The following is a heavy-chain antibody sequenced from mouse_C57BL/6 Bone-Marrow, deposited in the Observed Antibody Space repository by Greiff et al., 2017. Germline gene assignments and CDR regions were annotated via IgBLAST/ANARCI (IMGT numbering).Heavy chain of an antibody. Sequence: EVQVVESGGGLVKPGGSLKLSCAASGFTFSSYSMPWVRQTPEKGLEWVATISDGGSYTYYPDNVKGRFTISRDNAKNNLYLQMSHLKAEDTAMYYCARETAQRDYAMDYWGQGTSVTVSS. V-gene: IGHV5-4*01. J-gene: IGHJ4*01. CDR3: ARETAQRDYAMDY. CDR2: ISDGGSYT. CDR1: GFTFSSYS. D-gene: IGHD3-2*02.